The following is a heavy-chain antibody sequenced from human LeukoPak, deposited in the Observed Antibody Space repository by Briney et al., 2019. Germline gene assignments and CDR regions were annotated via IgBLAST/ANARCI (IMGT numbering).Heavy chain of an antibody. CDR2: IYYSGST. CDR1: GGSISSSSYY. J-gene: IGHJ3*02. CDR3: ARDRGYSYGYSFLSDAFDI. D-gene: IGHD5-18*01. Sequence: PSETLSLTCTVSGGSISSSSYYWGWIRQPPGKGLEWIGYIYYSGSTNYNPSLKSRVTISVDTSKNQFSLKLSSVTAADTAVYYCARDRGYSYGYSFLSDAFDIWGQGTMVTVSS. V-gene: IGHV4-61*01.